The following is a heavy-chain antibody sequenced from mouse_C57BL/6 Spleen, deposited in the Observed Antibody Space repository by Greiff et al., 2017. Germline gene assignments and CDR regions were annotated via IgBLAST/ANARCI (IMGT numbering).Heavy chain of an antibody. D-gene: IGHD1-1*01. CDR3: ARQGYYGSVAY. CDR1: GFTFSSYG. V-gene: IGHV5-6*01. CDR2: ISSGGSYT. J-gene: IGHJ3*01. Sequence: EVKLVESGADLVKPGGSLKLSCAASGFTFSSYGMSWVRQTPDKRLEWVATISSGGSYTYYPDSVKGRFTISRDNANNTLYLQMSSLKSEDTAMYDCARQGYYGSVAYWGQGTLVTVSA.